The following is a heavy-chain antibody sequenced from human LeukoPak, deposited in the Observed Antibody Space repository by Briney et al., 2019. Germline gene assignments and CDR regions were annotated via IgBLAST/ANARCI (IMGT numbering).Heavy chain of an antibody. CDR2: IWYDGSNK. D-gene: IGHD3-22*01. V-gene: IGHV3-33*06. CDR3: AKEYYDSSAFVY. Sequence: GGSLRLSCAASGFTFSSYGMHWVRQAPGKGLEWVAVIWYDGSNKYYADSVKGRFTISRDNSKNTLYLQMNSLRAEDTAVYYCAKEYYDSSAFVYWGQGTLVTVSS. J-gene: IGHJ4*02. CDR1: GFTFSSYG.